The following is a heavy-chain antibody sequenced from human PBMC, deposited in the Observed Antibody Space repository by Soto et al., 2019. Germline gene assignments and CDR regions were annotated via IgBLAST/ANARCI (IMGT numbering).Heavy chain of an antibody. CDR1: GFTFSSYG. CDR2: ISYDGSNK. J-gene: IGHJ6*02. Sequence: GGSLRLSCAASGFTFSSYGMHWVRQAPGKGLEWVAVISYDGSNKYYADSVMGRFTISRDNSKNTLYLQMNSLRAEDTAVYYCAKDGGGYNYGYVMLDKYYYGMDVWGQGTTVTVSS. V-gene: IGHV3-30*18. CDR3: AKDGGGYNYGYVMLDKYYYGMDV. D-gene: IGHD5-18*01.